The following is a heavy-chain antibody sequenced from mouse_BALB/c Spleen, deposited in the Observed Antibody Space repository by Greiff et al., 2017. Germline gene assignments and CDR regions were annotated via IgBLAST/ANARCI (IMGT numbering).Heavy chain of an antibody. D-gene: IGHD2-2*01. CDR1: GYSFTSYY. Sequence: EVQLQQSGPELMKPGASVKISCKASGYSFTSYYMHWVKQSHGKSLEWIGYIDPFNGGTSYNQKFKGKATLTVDKSSSTAYMHLSSLTSEDSAVYYCANYYGYDNYAMDYWGQGASVTVSS. CDR2: IDPFNGGT. J-gene: IGHJ4*01. V-gene: IGHV1-28*01. CDR3: ANYYGYDNYAMDY.